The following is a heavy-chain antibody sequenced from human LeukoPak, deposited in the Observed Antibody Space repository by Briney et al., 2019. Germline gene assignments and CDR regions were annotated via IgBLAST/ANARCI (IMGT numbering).Heavy chain of an antibody. CDR2: IYYSGST. J-gene: IGHJ6*02. Sequence: SETLSLTCTVSGGSISSSSYYWGWIRQPPGKGLEWIGSIYYSGSTYYNPSLKSRVTISVDTSKNQFSLKLSSVTAADTAVYYCARHADPYGMDVWGQGTTVTVSS. V-gene: IGHV4-39*01. CDR3: ARHADPYGMDV. CDR1: GGSISSSSYY.